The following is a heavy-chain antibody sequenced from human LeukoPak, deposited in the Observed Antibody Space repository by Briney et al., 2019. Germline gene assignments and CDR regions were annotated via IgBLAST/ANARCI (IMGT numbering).Heavy chain of an antibody. CDR2: INHSGST. CDR3: ARDLVWNDFEGEEGGQDY. V-gene: IGHV4-34*01. CDR1: GGSFSGYY. Sequence: ASETLSLTCAVYGGSFSGYYWSWIRQPPGKGLEWIGEINHSGSTNYNPSLKSRVTISVDTSKNQFSLKLSSVTAADTAVYYCARDLVWNDFEGEEGGQDYWGQGTLVTVSS. J-gene: IGHJ4*02. D-gene: IGHD1-1*01.